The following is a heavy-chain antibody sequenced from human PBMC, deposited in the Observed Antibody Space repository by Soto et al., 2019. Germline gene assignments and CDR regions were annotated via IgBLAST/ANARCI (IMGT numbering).Heavy chain of an antibody. CDR3: ARAGYSSSWYHGPGNWFDP. D-gene: IGHD6-13*01. Sequence: QVQLQQWGAGLLKPSETLSLTCAVSGGSFSGYYWSWIRQPPGKGLEWIGEINHSGSTNYNPSLKSRVTISVDTSKNQFSLKLSSVTAADTAVYYCARAGYSSSWYHGPGNWFDPWGQGTLVTVSS. CDR1: GGSFSGYY. V-gene: IGHV4-34*01. J-gene: IGHJ5*02. CDR2: INHSGST.